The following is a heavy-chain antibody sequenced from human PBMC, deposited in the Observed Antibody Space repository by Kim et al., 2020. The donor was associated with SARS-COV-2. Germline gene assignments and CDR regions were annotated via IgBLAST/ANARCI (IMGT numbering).Heavy chain of an antibody. CDR3: ARDRSNGLYYYYYGMDV. Sequence: VKGRFTISRDNAKNSLYLQMNSLRAEDTAVYYCARDRSNGLYYYYYGMDVWGQGTTVTVSS. J-gene: IGHJ6*02. D-gene: IGHD2-21*02. V-gene: IGHV3-48*03.